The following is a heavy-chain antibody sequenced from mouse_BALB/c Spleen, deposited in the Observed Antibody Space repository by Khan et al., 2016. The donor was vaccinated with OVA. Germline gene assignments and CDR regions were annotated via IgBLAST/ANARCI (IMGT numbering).Heavy chain of an antibody. CDR3: ARNWNWDYYAMDY. V-gene: IGHV2-2*02. D-gene: IGHD4-1*01. CDR2: IWSGGST. Sequence: QVQLKQSGPGLVQPSQSLSITCTVSGFSLTSYGVHWVRQSPGKGLEWLGVIWSGGSTDYNAAFISRLSISKDNYKSKALFKMNSLHANDTAMYYCARNWNWDYYAMDYWGQGTSITVCS. CDR1: GFSLTSYG. J-gene: IGHJ4*01.